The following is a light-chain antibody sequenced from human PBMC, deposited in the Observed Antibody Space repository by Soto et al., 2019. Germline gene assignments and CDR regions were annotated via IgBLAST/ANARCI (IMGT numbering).Light chain of an antibody. V-gene: IGLV2-14*01. Sequence: QSALTQPASASGSPGQSITISCTGTSSDVGGYNFVSWYQQYPGKAPKLMIHDVTSRPSGVSNRFSGSKSGTTASLTISGLQAEDEADYYCCSYASSTSYVFGTGTRSPS. CDR3: CSYASSTSYV. CDR2: DVT. CDR1: SSDVGGYNF. J-gene: IGLJ1*01.